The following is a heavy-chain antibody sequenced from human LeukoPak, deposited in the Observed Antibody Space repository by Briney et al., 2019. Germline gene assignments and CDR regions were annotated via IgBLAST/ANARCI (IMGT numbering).Heavy chain of an antibody. Sequence: GGSLRLSCAASGFTFSSYAMHWVRQAPGKGLEWVAVISYDGSNKYYADSVKGRFTISRDNSKNTLYLQMNSLRAEDTAVYYCARNGYSSGWYDAFDIWGQGTMVTVSS. J-gene: IGHJ3*02. V-gene: IGHV3-30-3*01. D-gene: IGHD6-19*01. CDR3: ARNGYSSGWYDAFDI. CDR1: GFTFSSYA. CDR2: ISYDGSNK.